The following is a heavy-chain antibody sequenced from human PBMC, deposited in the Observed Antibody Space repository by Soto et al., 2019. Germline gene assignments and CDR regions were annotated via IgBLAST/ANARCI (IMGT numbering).Heavy chain of an antibody. CDR1: GFTFSSYS. V-gene: IGHV3-21*01. CDR3: GRDYYYDRSGYSPLDY. D-gene: IGHD3-22*01. J-gene: IGHJ4*02. Sequence: EVQLVESGGGLVKPGGSLRLSCAASGFTFSSYSMNWVRQAPGKGLEWVSSISSSSSYISYADSVKGRFTISRDNTKNSLDLQMNSLRAEDTAVYYCGRDYYYDRSGYSPLDYWGQGTLVTVSS. CDR2: ISSSSSYI.